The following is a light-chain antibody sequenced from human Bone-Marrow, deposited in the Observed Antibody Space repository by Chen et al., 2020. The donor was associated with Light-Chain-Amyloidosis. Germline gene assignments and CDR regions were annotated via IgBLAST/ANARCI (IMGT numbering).Light chain of an antibody. J-gene: IGKJ2*03. Sequence: DVVMTQSPLSLSVTLGQPASIFCRSSQSLLHTDGYTYLNWFQQRPGQSPRRLIYKVSIRDSGVPDRFSVSGSGTDFTLKISRVEAEDVGIYYCMQGISWRSFGQGTKLEI. CDR3: MQGISWRS. CDR1: QSLLHTDGYTY. CDR2: KVS. V-gene: IGKV2-30*02.